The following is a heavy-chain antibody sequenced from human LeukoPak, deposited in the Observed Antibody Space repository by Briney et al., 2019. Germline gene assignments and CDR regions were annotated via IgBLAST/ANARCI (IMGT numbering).Heavy chain of an antibody. CDR1: GFSFSNYA. J-gene: IGHJ4*02. CDR3: AKGSLPWCSGARRYPLDY. CDR2: ITNSGDDA. Sequence: QPGGSLRLSCAASGFSFSNYAMSWVRQAPGEGLEWVSVITNSGDDAHHADSVKGRFTVSRDNSKNTLYLQMRSLRVDDTAVYYCAKGSLPWCSGARRYPLDYWGQGALVTVSS. V-gene: IGHV3-23*01. D-gene: IGHD2-15*01.